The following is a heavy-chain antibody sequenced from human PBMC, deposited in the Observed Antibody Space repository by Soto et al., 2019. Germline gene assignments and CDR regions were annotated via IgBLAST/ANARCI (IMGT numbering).Heavy chain of an antibody. CDR3: ARDSEQWLEEAYGIDV. CDR1: GGTFSSYA. V-gene: IGHV1-69*13. CDR2: IIPIFGTA. J-gene: IGHJ6*02. Sequence: SVKVSCKASGGTFSSYAISWVRQAPGQGLEWMGGIIPIFGTANYAQKFQGRVTITADESTSTAYMELSSLRSEDTAVYYCARDSEQWLEEAYGIDVWGQGTTVTVSS. D-gene: IGHD6-19*01.